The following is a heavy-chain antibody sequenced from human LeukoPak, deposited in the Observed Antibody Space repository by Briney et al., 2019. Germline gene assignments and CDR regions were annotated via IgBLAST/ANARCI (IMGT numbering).Heavy chain of an antibody. V-gene: IGHV3-66*01. J-gene: IGHJ4*02. D-gene: IGHD1-1*01. Sequence: GGSLRLSCAASGFTVSNNYMSWVRQAPGRGLEWVALIYSGGSTYYADFVKGRFTISRDNSKNTLYLQMSSLRGEDMAVYYCAREVNWRFDYWGQGTLVTVSS. CDR2: IYSGGST. CDR3: AREVNWRFDY. CDR1: GFTVSNNY.